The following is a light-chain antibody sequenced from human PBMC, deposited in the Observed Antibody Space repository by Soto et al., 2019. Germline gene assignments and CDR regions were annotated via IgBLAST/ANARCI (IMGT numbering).Light chain of an antibody. Sequence: EIVLTESPGTLSLSLWEIATLSCRASQSVSSTYLIWYQHKPGQAPRLLIYGASSRATGVPDRFSGGGSGTDFTLTISRLEPEDFAVYNCQHFVNTLTWTFGQETKVDI. V-gene: IGKV3-20*01. CDR1: QSVSSTY. CDR3: QHFVNTLTWT. CDR2: GAS. J-gene: IGKJ1*01.